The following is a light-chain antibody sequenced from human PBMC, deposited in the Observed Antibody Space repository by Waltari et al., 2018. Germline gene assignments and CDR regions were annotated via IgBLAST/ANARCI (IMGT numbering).Light chain of an antibody. Sequence: EIMLTQSPGTLSLSPGERATLSYRASQSVSRFLAWYQQKPGQAPRLLIYDASTRATGIPDRFSGSGSGTDFSLTINRLEPEDIAVYYCQKYGSLPATFGQGTKVEIK. CDR2: DAS. J-gene: IGKJ1*01. CDR3: QKYGSLPAT. CDR1: QSVSRF. V-gene: IGKV3-20*01.